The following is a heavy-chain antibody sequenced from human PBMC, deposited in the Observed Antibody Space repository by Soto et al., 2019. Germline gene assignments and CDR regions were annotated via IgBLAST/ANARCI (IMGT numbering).Heavy chain of an antibody. CDR1: GGTFSSYA. CDR3: ARARPLEDSSASVSWFAP. V-gene: IGHV1-69*01. D-gene: IGHD6-6*01. CDR2: IIPIFGTA. J-gene: IGHJ5*02. Sequence: QVQLVQSGAEVQKPGSSVKVSCKASGGTFSSYAISWVRQAPGQGLEWMGGIIPIFGTANYAQKFQGRVTLTSDDSTRTAYIELRSLRSEDTAVYYWARARPLEDSSASVSWFAPGGQGTLVTVSS.